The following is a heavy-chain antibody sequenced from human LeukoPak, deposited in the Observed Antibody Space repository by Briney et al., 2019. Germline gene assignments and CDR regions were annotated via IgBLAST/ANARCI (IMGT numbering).Heavy chain of an antibody. Sequence: GGSLRLSCSASGFIFSKYWMSWVRQAPEKGLEWVANIKQDGREKYYVDSVKGRFTISRDNAKNSLSLEMNSLGAEDTAVYYCAGGKSYGDSEDYWGQGALVTVSS. D-gene: IGHD4-17*01. V-gene: IGHV3-7*04. CDR3: AGGKSYGDSEDY. CDR2: IKQDGREK. J-gene: IGHJ4*02. CDR1: GFIFSKYW.